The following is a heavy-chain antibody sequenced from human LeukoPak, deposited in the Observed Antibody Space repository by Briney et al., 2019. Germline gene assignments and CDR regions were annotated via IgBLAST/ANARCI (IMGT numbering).Heavy chain of an antibody. J-gene: IGHJ5*02. CDR2: IIPIFDTA. CDR1: GGTFSNYA. Sequence: SVKVSCKASGGTFSNYAISWVRQAPRQGLEWMGGIIPIFDTADNAQKFQGRLTITADESTSTAYMELSSLRSEDTAVYYCARGFYYGSGSYYRSDWFDPWGQGTLVTVSS. D-gene: IGHD3-10*01. V-gene: IGHV1-69*13. CDR3: ARGFYYGSGSYYRSDWFDP.